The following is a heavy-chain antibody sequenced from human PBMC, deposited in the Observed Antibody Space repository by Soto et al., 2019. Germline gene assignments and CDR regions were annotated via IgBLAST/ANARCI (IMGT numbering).Heavy chain of an antibody. Sequence: GASVKVSCKASGFTFTSSAVQWVRQARGQRLEWIGWIVVGSGNTNYAQKFQERVTITRDMSTSTAYMELSSLRSEDTAVYYCAAAQYYYDSSGYYLSPFQHWGQGTLVTVS. V-gene: IGHV1-58*01. CDR2: IVVGSGNT. CDR3: AAAQYYYDSSGYYLSPFQH. CDR1: GFTFTSSA. J-gene: IGHJ1*01. D-gene: IGHD3-22*01.